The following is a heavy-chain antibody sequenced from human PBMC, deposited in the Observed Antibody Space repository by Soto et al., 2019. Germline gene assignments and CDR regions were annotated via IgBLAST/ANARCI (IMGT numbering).Heavy chain of an antibody. J-gene: IGHJ4*02. CDR3: ARDRVDYGCDY. Sequence: SETLSLTCAVSGYSISSSNWWGWIRQPPGKGLEWIGYIYYSGTTYYNPSLKSRVTISVDTSKNQFSLKLSSVTAADTAVYYCARDRVDYGCDYWGQGTLVTVSS. CDR2: IYYSGTT. D-gene: IGHD4-17*01. CDR1: GYSISSSNW. V-gene: IGHV4-28*03.